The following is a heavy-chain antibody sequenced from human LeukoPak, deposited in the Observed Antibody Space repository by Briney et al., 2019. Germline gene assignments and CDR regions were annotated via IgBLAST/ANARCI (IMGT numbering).Heavy chain of an antibody. J-gene: IGHJ4*02. CDR2: TYYRSKWFY. V-gene: IGHV6-1*01. CDR3: VRDGEGGLDYFDY. Sequence: SQTLSLTCAISGDSVSSNSAAWNWIRQSPSGGLEWLGRTYYRSKWFYDYALFVKSRITINPDTSKNQFSLHLKSVTPEDTAVYYCVRDGEGGLDYFDYWGRGTLVTVSS. D-gene: IGHD3-16*01. CDR1: GDSVSSNSAA.